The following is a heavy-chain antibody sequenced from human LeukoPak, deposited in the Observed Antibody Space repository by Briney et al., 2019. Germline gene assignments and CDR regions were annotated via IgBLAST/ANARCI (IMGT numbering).Heavy chain of an antibody. J-gene: IGHJ4*02. CDR3: ARGPKHSGYDYGRAIMFDY. Sequence: SETLSLTCAVYGGSFTNYYWSWIRQSRGKGLEWIGEITHSGSTAYNPSLRSRVTISVDTSKNQFSLNLNSVTAADTAMYYCARGPKHSGYDYGRAIMFDYWGQGNLVTVSS. D-gene: IGHD5-12*01. CDR2: ITHSGST. CDR1: GGSFTNYY. V-gene: IGHV4-34*01.